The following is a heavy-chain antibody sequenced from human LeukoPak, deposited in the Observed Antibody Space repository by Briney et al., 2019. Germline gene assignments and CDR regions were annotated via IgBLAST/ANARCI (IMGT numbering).Heavy chain of an antibody. CDR3: ARDQGGYYSSSWVFDY. D-gene: IGHD6-13*01. J-gene: IGHJ4*02. CDR1: GYTFTDYY. Sequence: ASVKVSRKASGYTFTDYYMHWLRQAPGQGLEWMGWINPNSGGTNFAQNFQGRVTMTRDTSISTAYMELSRLRSDDTAVYYCARDQGGYYSSSWVFDYWGQGTLVTVSS. V-gene: IGHV1-2*02. CDR2: INPNSGGT.